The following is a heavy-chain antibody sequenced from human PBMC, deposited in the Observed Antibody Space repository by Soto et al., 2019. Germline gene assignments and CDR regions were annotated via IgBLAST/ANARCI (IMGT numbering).Heavy chain of an antibody. CDR3: ARDGPEDWPEASGFDS. CDR1: GFSFSRSW. CDR2: INYDGRAI. V-gene: IGHV3-74*01. J-gene: IGHJ4*02. D-gene: IGHD3-3*01. Sequence: EVQLVESGGGLVQPGESLRLSCAASGFSFSRSWMHWVRQIPGKGLEWVSRINYDGRAISYADSVKGRFTMSRDNAKNTVFLQMNSLRAEDTAVYYCARDGPEDWPEASGFDSWGQGTPVTVSS.